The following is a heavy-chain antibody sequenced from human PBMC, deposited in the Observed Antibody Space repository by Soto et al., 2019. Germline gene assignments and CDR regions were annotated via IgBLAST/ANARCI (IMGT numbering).Heavy chain of an antibody. CDR1: GGSVSSGSYY. CDR3: ARVVIVVVPAAYYFDY. Sequence: PSDTLSLTCTVSGGSVSSGSYYWSWIRQPPGKGLEWIGYIYYSGSTYYNPSLKSRVTISVDTSKNQFSLKLSSVTAADTAVYYCARVVIVVVPAAYYFDYWGQGTLVTVSS. J-gene: IGHJ4*02. V-gene: IGHV4-31*03. D-gene: IGHD2-2*01. CDR2: IYYSGST.